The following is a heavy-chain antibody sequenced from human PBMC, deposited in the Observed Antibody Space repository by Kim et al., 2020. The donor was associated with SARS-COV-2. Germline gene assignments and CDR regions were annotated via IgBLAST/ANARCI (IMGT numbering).Heavy chain of an antibody. CDR3: DREMGYDYNS. D-gene: IGHD2-8*01. J-gene: IGHJ5*02. Sequence: TIYYADSRKGRFTIARDNAKNSLNMKQNSQRAEDTAVYYCDREMGYDYNSWDQGTLVTVSS. V-gene: IGHV3-48*03. CDR2: TI.